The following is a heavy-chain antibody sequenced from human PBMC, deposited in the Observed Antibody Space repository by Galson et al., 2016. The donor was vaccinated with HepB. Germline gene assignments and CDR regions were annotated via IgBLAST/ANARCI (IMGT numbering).Heavy chain of an antibody. V-gene: IGHV1-3*01. CDR3: ARGIAARPGGY. CDR1: GYTFTSYA. J-gene: IGHJ4*02. Sequence: VKFSCKASGYTFTSYAMHWVRPAPGQRLEWMGWINAGNGNTKYSQKFQGRVTITRDTSASTAYMELSSLGSEDTAVYYCARGIAARPGGYWGQGTLVTVSS. CDR2: INAGNGNT. D-gene: IGHD6-6*01.